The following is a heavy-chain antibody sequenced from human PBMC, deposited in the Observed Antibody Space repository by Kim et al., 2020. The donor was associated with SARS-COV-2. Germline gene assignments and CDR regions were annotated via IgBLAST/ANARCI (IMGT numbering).Heavy chain of an antibody. CDR3: ASSGIAVFEGEVYADY. V-gene: IGHV1-69*13. CDR1: GGTFSSYA. Sequence: SVKVSCKASGGTFSSYAISWVRQAPGQGLEWMGGIIPIFGTANYAQKFQGRVTITADESTSTAYMELSSLRSEDTAVYYCASSGIAVFEGEVYADYWGQGTLVTVSS. D-gene: IGHD6-19*01. J-gene: IGHJ4*02. CDR2: IIPIFGTA.